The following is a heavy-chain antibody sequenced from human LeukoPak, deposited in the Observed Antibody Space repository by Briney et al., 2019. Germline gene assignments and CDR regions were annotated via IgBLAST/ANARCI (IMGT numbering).Heavy chain of an antibody. D-gene: IGHD6-19*01. V-gene: IGHV1-69*05. Sequence: SVKVSCQASGGTFSSYAISWVRQAPGQGLEWMGRIIPIFGTANYAQKFQGRVTITTDESTSTAYMELSSLRSEDTAVYYCARVSASMDLSGWSYNWFDPWGQGTLVTVSS. CDR3: ARVSASMDLSGWSYNWFDP. J-gene: IGHJ5*02. CDR1: GGTFSSYA. CDR2: IIPIFGTA.